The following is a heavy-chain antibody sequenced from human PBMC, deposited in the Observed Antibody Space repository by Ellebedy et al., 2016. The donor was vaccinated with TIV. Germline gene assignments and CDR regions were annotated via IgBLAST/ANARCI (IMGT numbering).Heavy chain of an antibody. V-gene: IGHV3-73*01. Sequence: PGGSLRLSCAASAFSFPGSAMHWVRQAPGKGLEWVGRIRSKTNNYVTEYGASVKGRVTISRDDSKKTVYLQMNNLRTDDTAVYYCTSIAYWGQGTLLTVSS. J-gene: IGHJ4*02. D-gene: IGHD3-16*01. CDR3: TSIAY. CDR1: AFSFPGSA. CDR2: IRSKTNNYVT.